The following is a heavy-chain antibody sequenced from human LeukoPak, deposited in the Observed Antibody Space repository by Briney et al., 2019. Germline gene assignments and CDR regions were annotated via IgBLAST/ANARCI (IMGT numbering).Heavy chain of an antibody. CDR3: ASYYYGSGSYAFDP. CDR1: GFTFSSYS. D-gene: IGHD3-10*01. CDR2: ISSSSSYI. J-gene: IGHJ5*02. Sequence: PGGSLRLSCAASGFTFSSYSMNWVRQAPGKGLEWVSSISSSSSYIYYADSVKGRFTISRDNAKNSLYLQMNSLRAEDTAVYYCASYYYGSGSYAFDPWGQGTLVTVSS. V-gene: IGHV3-21*01.